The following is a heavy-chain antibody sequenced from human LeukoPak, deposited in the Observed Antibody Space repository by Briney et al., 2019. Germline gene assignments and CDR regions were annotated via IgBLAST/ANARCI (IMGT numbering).Heavy chain of an antibody. CDR2: TSGSGGST. D-gene: IGHD6-19*01. Sequence: GGSLRLSCAASGFTFNNYAMSWVRQAPGKGLEWVSATSGSGGSTYYTDSVKGRFTISRDNSKNTLFLQMNSLRAEDTAVYYCAKDRVSSGWYKYLHHWGQGTLVTVSS. V-gene: IGHV3-23*01. CDR3: AKDRVSSGWYKYLHH. J-gene: IGHJ1*01. CDR1: GFTFNNYA.